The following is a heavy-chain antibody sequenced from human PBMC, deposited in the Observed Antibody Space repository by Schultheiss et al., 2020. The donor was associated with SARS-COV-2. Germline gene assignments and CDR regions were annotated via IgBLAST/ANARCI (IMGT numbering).Heavy chain of an antibody. CDR3: ATRYVLRFLEWLPFDY. CDR1: GYTFTSYG. V-gene: IGHV1-18*01. CDR2: ISANNGNR. Sequence: ASVKVSCKASGYTFTSYGISWVRQAPGQGLEWMGWISANNGNRNYAQKLQGRVTMTTDTSTSTAYMELRSLRSEDTAVYYCATRYVLRFLEWLPFDYWGQGTLVTVSS. J-gene: IGHJ4*02. D-gene: IGHD3-3*01.